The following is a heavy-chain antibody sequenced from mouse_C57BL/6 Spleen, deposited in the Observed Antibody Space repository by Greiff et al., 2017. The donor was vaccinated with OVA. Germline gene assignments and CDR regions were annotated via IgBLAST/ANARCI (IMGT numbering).Heavy chain of an antibody. CDR1: GFTFSDAW. CDR2: IRNKANNHAT. V-gene: IGHV6-6*01. D-gene: IGHD1-1*01. Sequence: EVQLVESGGGLVQPGGSMKLSCAASGFTFSDAWMDWVRQSPEKGLEWVAEIRNKANNHATYYAESVKGRFTISRDDSKSSVYLQMNSLRAEDTGIYYCTRRYGSSYSFDYWGQGTTLTVSS. CDR3: TRRYGSSYSFDY. J-gene: IGHJ2*01.